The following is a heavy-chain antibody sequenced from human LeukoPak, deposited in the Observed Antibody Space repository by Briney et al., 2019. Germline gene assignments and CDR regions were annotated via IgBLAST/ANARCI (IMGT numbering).Heavy chain of an antibody. CDR3: ARVERYVSNGFLGGFDF. Sequence: GESLKISCKGSGSSFTDYWIGWMRQMPGKGLEWMGILLPGDSDHRYSPTFQGQVTISVDKSINTAYLQWGNLRASDRAMYFCARVERYVSNGFLGGFDFWGQGTLVTVSS. J-gene: IGHJ4*02. D-gene: IGHD3-22*01. V-gene: IGHV5-51*01. CDR2: LLPGDSDH. CDR1: GSSFTDYW.